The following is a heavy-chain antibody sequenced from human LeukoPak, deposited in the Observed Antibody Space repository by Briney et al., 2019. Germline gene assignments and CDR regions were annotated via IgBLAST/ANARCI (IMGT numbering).Heavy chain of an antibody. V-gene: IGHV4-59*08. Sequence: SETLSLTCTVSGGSIIGHWWSWIRQPPEKGLEWIGDIFYSGGSTNYNPSLKSRLTMSLDTSKNQFSLKLTSVTAADTAMYYCARRNTADASIDFWGQGTLVTASS. CDR2: IFYSGGST. CDR3: ARRNTADASIDF. D-gene: IGHD2/OR15-2a*01. J-gene: IGHJ4*02. CDR1: GGSIIGHW.